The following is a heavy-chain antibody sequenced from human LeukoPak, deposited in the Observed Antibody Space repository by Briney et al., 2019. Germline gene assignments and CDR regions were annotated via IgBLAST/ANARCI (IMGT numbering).Heavy chain of an antibody. CDR1: GGTFSSYA. V-gene: IGHV1-69*05. J-gene: IGHJ4*02. D-gene: IGHD3-3*01. CDR2: IIPIFGTA. Sequence: SVKVSCKASGGTFSSYAISWVRQAPGQGLEWMGGIIPIFGTADYAQKFQGRVTITTDESTSTAYMELSSLRSEDTAVYYCARKPKGYDFWSGYYDYWGQGTLVTVSS. CDR3: ARKPKGYDFWSGYYDY.